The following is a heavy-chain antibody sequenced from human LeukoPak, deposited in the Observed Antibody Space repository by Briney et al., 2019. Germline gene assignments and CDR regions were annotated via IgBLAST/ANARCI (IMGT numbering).Heavy chain of an antibody. D-gene: IGHD2/OR15-2a*01. Sequence: GGSLRLSCAASGFTVSSNYMSWVRQARGKGLEWVSVFYSGYSTYYADSVKGRFTISRHNSKNTLYLQMNSLRDEDTAVYYCVRDSSFAFDYWGQGILVTVSS. V-gene: IGHV3-53*01. CDR1: GFTVSSNY. CDR2: FYSGYST. CDR3: VRDSSFAFDY. J-gene: IGHJ4*02.